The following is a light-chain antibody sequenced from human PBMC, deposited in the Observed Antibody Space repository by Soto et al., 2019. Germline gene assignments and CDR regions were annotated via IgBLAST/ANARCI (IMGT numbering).Light chain of an antibody. CDR1: NGDVGNYNY. Sequence: QSVLTQPPSASGSPGQSVTISCTGTNGDVGNYNYVSWYQQHPGKAPKLIIYEVTERPSGVPNRFSGSKSDNTAYLTVSGLQADDEADYYCSSYAGNNPRYVFGTGTKGTVL. CDR3: SSYAGNNPRYV. J-gene: IGLJ1*01. V-gene: IGLV2-8*01. CDR2: EVT.